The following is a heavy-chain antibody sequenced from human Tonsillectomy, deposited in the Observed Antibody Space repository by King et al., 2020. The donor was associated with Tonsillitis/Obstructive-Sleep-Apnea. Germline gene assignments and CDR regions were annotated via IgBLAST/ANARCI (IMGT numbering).Heavy chain of an antibody. Sequence: VQLVESGGGLVQPGGSLRLSCAASGLTFSRYWMGWVRQAPGKGLEWVANIKEDGSEKHYVDSVEGRFTISRDNAKNSLHLQMNSLRAEDTAVYYCASQYSTSTHYWGQGTLVTVSS. D-gene: IGHD2/OR15-2a*01. CDR3: ASQYSTSTHY. CDR1: GLTFSRYW. CDR2: IKEDGSEK. J-gene: IGHJ4*02. V-gene: IGHV3-7*02.